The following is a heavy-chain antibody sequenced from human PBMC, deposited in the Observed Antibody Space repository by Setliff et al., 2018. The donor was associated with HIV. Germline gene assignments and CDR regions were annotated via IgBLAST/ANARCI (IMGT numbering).Heavy chain of an antibody. CDR1: GFIFTDAW. V-gene: IGHV3-15*05. CDR2: IKSKSDGGTT. Sequence: GGSLRLSCETSGFIFTDAWMSWVRQSPRKGLEWLARIKSKSDGGTTSYAAPVKDRFTISRDDSRNTLYLQMNSMKSDDTATYYCVGHYYDPLTGYYVWFFDVWGRGTLVTVSS. CDR3: VGHYYDPLTGYYVWFFDV. D-gene: IGHD3-9*01. J-gene: IGHJ2*01.